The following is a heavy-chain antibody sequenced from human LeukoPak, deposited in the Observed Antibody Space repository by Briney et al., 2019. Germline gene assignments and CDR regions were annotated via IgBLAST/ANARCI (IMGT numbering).Heavy chain of an antibody. V-gene: IGHV3-9*01. J-gene: IGHJ6*02. Sequence: GGSLRLSCAASGSTFDDYAMHWVRQAPGKGLEWVSGISWNSGSIGYADSVKGRFTISRDNAKNSLYLQMNSLRAEDTALYYCAKDSSYSSSPETGYYGMDVWGQGTTVTVSS. CDR1: GSTFDDYA. CDR2: ISWNSGSI. D-gene: IGHD6-6*01. CDR3: AKDSSYSSSPETGYYGMDV.